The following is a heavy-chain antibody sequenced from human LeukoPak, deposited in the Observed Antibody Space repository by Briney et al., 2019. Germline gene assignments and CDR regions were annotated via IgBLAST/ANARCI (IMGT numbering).Heavy chain of an antibody. D-gene: IGHD3-10*01. V-gene: IGHV3-23*01. CDR3: AKELHGSGNYAFDY. Sequence: PGGSLRLSCVASGFTFSSYAMSWVRQAPGKGLEWVSTVSVNGGTTYYADSVKGRFTISRDNSKNTPYLQMNSLRAEDTAVYFCAKELHGSGNYAFDYWGQGTLVTVSS. J-gene: IGHJ4*02. CDR1: GFTFSSYA. CDR2: VSVNGGTT.